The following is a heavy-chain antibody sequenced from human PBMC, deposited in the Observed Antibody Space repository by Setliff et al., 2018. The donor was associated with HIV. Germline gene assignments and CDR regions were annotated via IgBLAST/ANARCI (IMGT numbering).Heavy chain of an antibody. V-gene: IGHV7-4-1*01. CDR2: INTNTGNP. D-gene: IGHD3-3*01. CDR3: TRDHTPPPNYDFWSGQIDLRNIFYYMDV. Sequence: ASVKVSCQASGYSLTSYSINWVRQAPGQGLEWMGYINTNTGNPTYAQGFTGRFVFSVDTLVSTAYLQIFSLKTEDTAVYYCTRDHTPPPNYDFWSGQIDLRNIFYYMDVWGTGSPVTVSS. CDR1: GYSLTSYS. J-gene: IGHJ6*03.